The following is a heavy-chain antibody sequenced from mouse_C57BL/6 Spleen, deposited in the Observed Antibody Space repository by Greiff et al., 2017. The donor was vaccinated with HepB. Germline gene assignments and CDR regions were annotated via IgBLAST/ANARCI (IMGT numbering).Heavy chain of an antibody. CDR2: INPNNGGT. J-gene: IGHJ4*01. CDR3: ARSRLRRYAMDY. Sequence: VQLQQSGPELVKPGASVKIPCKASGYTFTDYNMDWVKQSNGKSLEWIGDINPNNGGTIYNQKFKGKATLTVDKSSSTAYMELRSLTSEDTAVYYCARSRLRRYAMDYWGQGTSVTVSS. CDR1: GYTFTDYN. V-gene: IGHV1-18*01. D-gene: IGHD2-4*01.